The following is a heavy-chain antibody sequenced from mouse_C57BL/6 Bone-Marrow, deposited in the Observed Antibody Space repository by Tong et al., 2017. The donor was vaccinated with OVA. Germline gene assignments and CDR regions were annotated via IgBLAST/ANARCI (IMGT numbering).Heavy chain of an antibody. CDR2: ISSGSSTI. J-gene: IGHJ3*01. CDR3: ARQLRLRFAY. V-gene: IGHV5-17*01. Sequence: EVQLQESGGGLVKPGGSLKLSCAASGFTFSDYGMHWVRQAPENGLEWVAYISSGSSTIYYADTVKGRFTISRDNAKNTLFLQMTSLRSEDTAMYYCARQLRLRFAYWGQGTLVTVSA. CDR1: GFTFSDYG. D-gene: IGHD3-2*02.